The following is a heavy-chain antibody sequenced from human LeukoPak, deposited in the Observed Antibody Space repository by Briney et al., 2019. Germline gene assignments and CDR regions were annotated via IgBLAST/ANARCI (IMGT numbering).Heavy chain of an antibody. Sequence: PSETLSLTCTVSGGSISSYYWSWIRQPPGKGLEWIGEINHSGSTNYNPSLKSRVTISVDTSNNHFSLKLSSVTAADTAVYYCARMYIKWGRYLQHWGQGTLVTVSS. CDR2: INHSGST. CDR3: ARMYIKWGRYLQH. J-gene: IGHJ1*01. D-gene: IGHD1-26*01. V-gene: IGHV4-34*01. CDR1: GGSISSYY.